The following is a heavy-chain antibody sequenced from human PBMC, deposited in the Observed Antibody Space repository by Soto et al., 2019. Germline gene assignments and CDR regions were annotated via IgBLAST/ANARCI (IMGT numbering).Heavy chain of an antibody. CDR2: IIPIFGTA. V-gene: IGHV1-69*13. J-gene: IGHJ6*02. CDR3: ARGIAAAGSITYYYYGMDV. D-gene: IGHD6-13*01. CDR1: GGTFSSYA. Sequence: SVKVSCKASGGTFSSYAISWVRQAPGQGLEWMGGIIPIFGTANYAQKFQGRVTITADESTSTAYMELSSLRSEDTAVYYCARGIAAAGSITYYYYGMDVWGQGTTVTVSS.